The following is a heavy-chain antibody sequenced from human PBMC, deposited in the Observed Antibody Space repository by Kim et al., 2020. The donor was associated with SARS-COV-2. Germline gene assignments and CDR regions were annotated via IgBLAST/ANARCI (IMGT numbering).Heavy chain of an antibody. CDR3: ARGEGWLLANHFDY. J-gene: IGHJ4*02. CDR1: GFTFSSYG. D-gene: IGHD3-9*01. V-gene: IGHV3-33*01. CDR2: IWYDGSNK. Sequence: GGSLRLSCAASGFTFSSYGMHWVRQAPGKGLEWVAVIWYDGSNKYYADSVKGRFTISRDNSKNTLYLQMNSLRAEDTAVYYCARGEGWLLANHFDYWGQGTLVTVSS.